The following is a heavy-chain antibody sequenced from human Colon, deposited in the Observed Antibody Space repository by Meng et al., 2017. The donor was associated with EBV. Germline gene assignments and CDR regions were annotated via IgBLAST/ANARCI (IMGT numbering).Heavy chain of an antibody. CDR1: GASTVSGHW. CDR2: VYHTGST. J-gene: IGHJ4*02. D-gene: IGHD2-21*01. V-gene: IGHV4-4*02. CDR3: ARVWQSLTAFFDS. Sequence: LEESAQGLVNPAVTLSLSCVVSGASTVSGHWLTWVRHHPGKGLEWIGEVYHTGSTKYNPSLKSRLTISVDKSKNQFSLNLTSVTAADTAVYYCARVWQSLTAFFDSWGQGTLVTVSS.